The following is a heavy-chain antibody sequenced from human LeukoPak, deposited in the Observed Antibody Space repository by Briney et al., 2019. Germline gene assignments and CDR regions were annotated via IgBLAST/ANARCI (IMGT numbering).Heavy chain of an antibody. V-gene: IGHV4-39*07. D-gene: IGHD2/OR15-2a*01. CDR1: GGSFSSSSYY. CDR2: MYYSGSM. CDR3: ARGNRDYYYYYYMDV. Sequence: SETLSLTCTVSGGSFSSSSYYWGWIRQPPGKGLEWIGSMYYSGSMYYNPSLKSRVTISVDTSKNQFSLKLSSVTAADTAVYYCARGNRDYYYYYYMDVWGKGTTVTVSS. J-gene: IGHJ6*03.